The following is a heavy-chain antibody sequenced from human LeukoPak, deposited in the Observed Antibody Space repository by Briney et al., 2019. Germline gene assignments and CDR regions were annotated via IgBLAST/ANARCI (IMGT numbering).Heavy chain of an antibody. V-gene: IGHV3-30-3*01. Sequence: GGSLRLSCAASGFTFSSYAMHWVRQAPGKGLEWVAVISYDGSNKYYADSVKGRFTISRDNSKNTLYLQMNSLRAEDTAVYYCARDRTIFEVAPSDYWGQGTLVTVSS. CDR3: ARDRTIFEVAPSDY. D-gene: IGHD3-3*01. CDR1: GFTFSSYA. CDR2: ISYDGSNK. J-gene: IGHJ4*02.